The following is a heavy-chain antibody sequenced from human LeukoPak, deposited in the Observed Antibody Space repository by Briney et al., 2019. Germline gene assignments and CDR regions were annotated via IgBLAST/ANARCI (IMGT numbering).Heavy chain of an antibody. V-gene: IGHV4-59*08. D-gene: IGHD1/OR15-1a*01. CDR1: GGSISSYY. CDR2: IYYSGTT. Sequence: SETLSLTCTVSGGSISSYYWSWIRQPPGKGLEWIGYIYYSGTTNYNPSLTSRATISVDTSENQFSLKLSSVTAADTAVYYCARHKQSYYFDYWGQGTLVTVSS. J-gene: IGHJ4*02. CDR3: ARHKQSYYFDY.